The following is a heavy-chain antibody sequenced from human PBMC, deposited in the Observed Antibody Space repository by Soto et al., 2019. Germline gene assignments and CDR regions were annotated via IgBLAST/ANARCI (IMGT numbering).Heavy chain of an antibody. Sequence: SVKVSCKASGGTFSSYTISWVRQAPGQGLEWMGRIIPILGIANYAQKFQGRVTITTDKSTSTAYMELSSLRSEDTAVYYCAVDRVDTATVTDYYYYGLDVWGQGTTVTVSS. CDR1: GGTFSSYT. V-gene: IGHV1-69*02. CDR3: AVDRVDTATVTDYYYYGLDV. D-gene: IGHD5-18*01. CDR2: IIPILGIA. J-gene: IGHJ6*02.